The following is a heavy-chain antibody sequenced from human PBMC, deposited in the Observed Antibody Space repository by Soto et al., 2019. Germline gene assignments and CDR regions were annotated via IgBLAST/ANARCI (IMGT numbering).Heavy chain of an antibody. V-gene: IGHV1-18*01. CDR1: GYTFTTYD. D-gene: IGHD2-8*01. CDR3: ARDPYNVLMVNAPNLYGMDV. Sequence: SVRVSFEASGYTFTTYDFMGVRQAPGQGLEWMGRIGTYNGDTNYPQSLQGRLTMTTDTSTNTAYMELRSLRSDDTAVYYCARDPYNVLMVNAPNLYGMDVWGQGTTVTVSS. CDR2: IGTYNGDT. J-gene: IGHJ6*02.